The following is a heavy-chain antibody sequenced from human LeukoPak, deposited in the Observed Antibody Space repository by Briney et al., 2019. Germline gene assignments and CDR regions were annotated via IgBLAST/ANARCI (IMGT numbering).Heavy chain of an antibody. CDR3: AGDDGTYPYYFNY. J-gene: IGHJ4*02. CDR1: GSTFSSYW. CDR2: IYSDGSST. V-gene: IGHV3-74*01. D-gene: IGHD1-26*01. Sequence: GGSLRLSCEASGSTFSSYWMHWVRQAPGKGLVWVSRIYSDGSSTSFADSVKGRFTVSRDNAKNTLYLQMNSLRAEDTAMYYCAGDDGTYPYYFNYWGQGTLVTVSS.